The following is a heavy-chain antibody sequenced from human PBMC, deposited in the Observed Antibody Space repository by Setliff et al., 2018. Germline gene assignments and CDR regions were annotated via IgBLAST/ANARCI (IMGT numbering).Heavy chain of an antibody. V-gene: IGHV4-59*01. Sequence: PSETLSLTCAVYGESFSGYFWSWIRQPPGKGLEWIGHILSSGGTNYNPSLKNRVSISLDTSKNQFSLNLNSVTAADTAVYYCARDFSTPHFGVARGSYYYYYMDVWGKGTTVTVSS. J-gene: IGHJ6*03. CDR3: ARDFSTPHFGVARGSYYYYYMDV. D-gene: IGHD3-3*01. CDR1: GESFSGYF. CDR2: ILSSGGT.